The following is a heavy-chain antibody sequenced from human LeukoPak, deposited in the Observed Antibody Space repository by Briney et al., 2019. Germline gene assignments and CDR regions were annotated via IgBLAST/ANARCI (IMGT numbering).Heavy chain of an antibody. CDR2: INWNGGSR. CDR3: ARDRMGAILYFDS. D-gene: IGHD1-26*01. Sequence: GGSLRLSCAASGFNFDDYVMSWVRQAPGKGLEWVSGINWNGGSRGYADSVKGRFTISRDNSKNTLYLQVNSLRAEDTAVYYCARDRMGAILYFDSWGQGTLVTVSS. CDR1: GFNFDDYV. J-gene: IGHJ4*02. V-gene: IGHV3-20*04.